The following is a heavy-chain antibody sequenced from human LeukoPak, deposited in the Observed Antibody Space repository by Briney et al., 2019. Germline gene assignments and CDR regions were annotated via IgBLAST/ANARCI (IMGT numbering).Heavy chain of an antibody. CDR2: IYYSGTT. CDR3: ARHRYYDSWVHTGAFDI. V-gene: IGHV4-39*01. Sequence: SETLSLTCTVTGDSITSRTYYWAWIRQSAGKGLEWIGTIYYSGTTYYNPSLKSRATISLDTSSNQLSLGLTSVIAMDTAKYYCARHRYYDSWVHTGAFDIWGHGTTVTVSS. D-gene: IGHD3-3*01. J-gene: IGHJ3*02. CDR1: GDSITSRTYY.